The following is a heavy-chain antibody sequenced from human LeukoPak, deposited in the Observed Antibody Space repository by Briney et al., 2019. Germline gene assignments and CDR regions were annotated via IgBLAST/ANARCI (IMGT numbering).Heavy chain of an antibody. D-gene: IGHD3-10*01. J-gene: IGHJ4*02. CDR2: IYYSGGT. V-gene: IGHV4-59*01. Sequence: PSETLSLTCTVSGGSISSYYWSWIRQPPGKGLEWIGYIYYSGGTNYNPSPKSRVTISVDTSKNQFSLKLSSVTAADTAVYYCARESGSGESFDYWGQGTLVTVSS. CDR1: GGSISSYY. CDR3: ARESGSGESFDY.